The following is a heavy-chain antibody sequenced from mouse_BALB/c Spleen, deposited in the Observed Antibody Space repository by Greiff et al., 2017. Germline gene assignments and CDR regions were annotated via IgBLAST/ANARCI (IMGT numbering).Heavy chain of an antibody. J-gene: IGHJ3*01. Sequence: QVQLQQSGPELVKPGVSVKISCKGSGYTFTDYAMHWVKQSHAKSLEWIGVISTYYGDASYNQKFKGKATMTVDKSSSTAYMELARLTSEYSAIYYCARESELGQGFAYWGQGTLVTVSA. CDR2: ISTYYGDA. CDR3: ARESELGQGFAY. D-gene: IGHD4-1*01. V-gene: IGHV1-67*01. CDR1: GYTFTDYA.